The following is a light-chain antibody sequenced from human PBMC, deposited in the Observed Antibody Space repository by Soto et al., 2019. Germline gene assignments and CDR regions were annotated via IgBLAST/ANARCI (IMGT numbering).Light chain of an antibody. CDR1: QSLLHSNGYNY. CDR3: MQALQTPMYT. V-gene: IGKV2-28*01. Sequence: DIVMTQSPLSLPVTPGEPASISCRSSQSLLHSNGYNYLDWYLQKPGQSPQLLIYLGSNRASGVPDRFRGSGSGTDFTLKISRVEADDVGVYYCMQALQTPMYTFGQGTKLEIK. CDR2: LGS. J-gene: IGKJ2*01.